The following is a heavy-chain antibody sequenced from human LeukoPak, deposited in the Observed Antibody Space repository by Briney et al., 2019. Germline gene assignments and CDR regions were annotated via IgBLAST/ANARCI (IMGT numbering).Heavy chain of an antibody. J-gene: IGHJ4*02. V-gene: IGHV3-30-3*01. D-gene: IGHD6-13*01. CDR3: AKAAAAPGFDF. CDR1: GFTFSSYV. CDR2: ISSDGNNK. Sequence: GRSLRLSCAASGFTFSSYVMHWVRQAPGKGLEWVTLISSDGNNKYYADSVKGRFTISRDNSKNTIYLQMNSLRAEDTALYYCAKAAAAPGFDFWGQGTLVTVSS.